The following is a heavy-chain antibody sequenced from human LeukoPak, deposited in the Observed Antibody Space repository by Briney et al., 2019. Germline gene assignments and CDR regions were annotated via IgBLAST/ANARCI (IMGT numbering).Heavy chain of an antibody. J-gene: IGHJ4*02. V-gene: IGHV3-30*18. CDR1: GFTFRSYG. Sequence: PGGSLRLSCAASGFTFRSYGMRWVRQAPGKGLEWVAVISYDGSNEYYADSVKGRFTISRDNSKNTLYLQMNSLRAEDTAMYYCAKSYSENDGANWGQGTLATVSS. CDR3: AKSYSENDGAN. D-gene: IGHD1-26*01. CDR2: ISYDGSNE.